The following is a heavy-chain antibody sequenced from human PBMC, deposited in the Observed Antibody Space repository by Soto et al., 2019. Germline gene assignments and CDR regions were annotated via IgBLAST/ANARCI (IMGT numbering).Heavy chain of an antibody. D-gene: IGHD3-10*01. CDR3: TSSNHKVAGKSPQPPFTS. V-gene: IGHV3-15*07. CDR2: IKSKPDGGTI. CDR1: GITFTNAW. Sequence: PGGSLRLSCTASGITFTNAWMNWVRQAPGKGLEWVGRIKSKPDGGTIDYAAPVEGRFIISRDDSKNTLFLHVNSLKAENRALYYCTSSNHKVAGKSPQPPFTSGGKEPLVTVP. J-gene: IGHJ4*02.